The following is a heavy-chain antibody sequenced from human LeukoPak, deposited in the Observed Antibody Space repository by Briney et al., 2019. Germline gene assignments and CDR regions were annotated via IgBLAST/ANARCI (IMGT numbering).Heavy chain of an antibody. V-gene: IGHV3-48*04. D-gene: IGHD6-13*01. Sequence: PGGSLRLSCAASGFTFNNAWMNWVRQAPGKGLEWVSYISGTGSTRYYADSVRGRFTISRDNAKNSLYLQMNSLRAEDTALYYCARVEQQLVRGCWGQGTLVTVSS. CDR1: GFTFNNAW. CDR3: ARVEQQLVRGC. J-gene: IGHJ4*02. CDR2: ISGTGSTR.